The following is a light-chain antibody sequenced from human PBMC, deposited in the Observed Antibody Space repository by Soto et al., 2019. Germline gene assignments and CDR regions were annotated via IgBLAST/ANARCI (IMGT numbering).Light chain of an antibody. Sequence: QLVLTQPASVSGSPGQSITITCTGTSNDVGGYAYVSWYQQYPDKAPKLVISEVSNRPSGVSHRFSGSRSGNTASLTISGLQAEDEADYYCSSYTSSTTPVFGGGTKVTVL. V-gene: IGLV2-14*01. CDR2: EVS. CDR1: SNDVGGYAY. J-gene: IGLJ2*01. CDR3: SSYTSSTTPV.